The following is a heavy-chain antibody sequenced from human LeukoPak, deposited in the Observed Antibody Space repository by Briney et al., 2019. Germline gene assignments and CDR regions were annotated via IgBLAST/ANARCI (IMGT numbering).Heavy chain of an antibody. Sequence: PSETLSLTCSVSGGSITNYHWSWIRQPPGKRLEWIGYIRSGESAMYNPSLESRVTMSVDTPMNHFSLRLNSLTAADTAVYYCARHDSRGGSYDYWGQGTLVTVSS. CDR3: ARHDSRGGSYDY. J-gene: IGHJ4*02. CDR1: GGSITNYH. CDR2: IRSGESA. D-gene: IGHD1-26*01. V-gene: IGHV4-59*08.